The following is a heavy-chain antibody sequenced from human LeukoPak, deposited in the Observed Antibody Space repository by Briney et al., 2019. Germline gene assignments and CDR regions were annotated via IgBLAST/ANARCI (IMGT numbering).Heavy chain of an antibody. CDR2: IIPIFGIA. CDR3: ARDLRYCSSTSCYQGDGFDP. D-gene: IGHD2-2*01. CDR1: GGTFSSYA. J-gene: IGHJ5*02. V-gene: IGHV1-69*04. Sequence: SVKVSCKASGGTFSSYAISWVRQAPGQGLEWMGRIIPIFGIANYAQKFQGRVTITADKSTSTAYMELSSLRSEDTAVYYRARDLRYCSSTSCYQGDGFDPWGQGTLVTVSS.